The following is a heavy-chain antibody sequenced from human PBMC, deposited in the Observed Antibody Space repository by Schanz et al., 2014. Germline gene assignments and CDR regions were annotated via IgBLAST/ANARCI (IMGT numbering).Heavy chain of an antibody. J-gene: IGHJ4*02. D-gene: IGHD5-12*01. CDR2: MNESHSTI. CDR3: ARKVVATIGGYYDN. Sequence: EVQLLESGGGLVKPGGSLRLSCATSGFTLNNAWMNWVRQAPGKGLEWVSAMNESHSTIYYADSVRGRFTISRDNAENTLFLQMNSLRAEDTAVYYCARKVVATIGGYYDNWGQGTLXIVSS. V-gene: IGHV3-23*01. CDR1: GFTLNNAW.